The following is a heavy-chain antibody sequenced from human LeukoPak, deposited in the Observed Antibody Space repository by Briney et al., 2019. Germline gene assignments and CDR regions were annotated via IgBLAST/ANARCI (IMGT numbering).Heavy chain of an antibody. CDR3: ARSAGNVLTGYYSYFDY. Sequence: AASVKVSCKASGYTFTSYYMHWVRQAPGQGLEWMGIMNPSGVSTSYAQKFQGRVTMTRDMSTSTVYMELSSLRAEDTAVYYCARSAGNVLTGYYSYFDYWGQGILVTVSS. V-gene: IGHV1-46*01. CDR2: MNPSGVST. CDR1: GYTFTSYY. J-gene: IGHJ4*02. D-gene: IGHD3-9*01.